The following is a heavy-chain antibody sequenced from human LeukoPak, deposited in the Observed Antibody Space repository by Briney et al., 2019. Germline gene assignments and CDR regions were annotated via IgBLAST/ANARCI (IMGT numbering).Heavy chain of an antibody. V-gene: IGHV1-69*13. D-gene: IGHD2-21*02. J-gene: IGHJ5*02. CDR2: IIPIFGTA. CDR1: GGTFSSYA. CDR3: ARYMVVTAIQANWFDP. Sequence: GASVKVSCKASGGTFSSYAISWVRQAPGQGLEWMGGIIPIFGTANYAQKFQGRVTITADESTSTAYMELSSLRSEDTAVYYCARYMVVTAIQANWFDPWGQGTLVTVSS.